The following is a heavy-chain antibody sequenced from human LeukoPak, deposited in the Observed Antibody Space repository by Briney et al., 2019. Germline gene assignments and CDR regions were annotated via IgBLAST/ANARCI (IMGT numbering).Heavy chain of an antibody. CDR3: ARDKGVPPVDHYYYYGMDV. CDR1: GYTFSTYG. Sequence: ASVKVSCKASGYTFSTYGFSWVRQAPGQGLEWVGWVIAQNGLRNYEKKFQGRVTLTSETSTGTAYMELRNLRSDDTAVYYGARDKGVPPVDHYYYYGMDVWGQGTTVTVS. V-gene: IGHV1-18*01. CDR2: VIAQNGLR. J-gene: IGHJ6*02.